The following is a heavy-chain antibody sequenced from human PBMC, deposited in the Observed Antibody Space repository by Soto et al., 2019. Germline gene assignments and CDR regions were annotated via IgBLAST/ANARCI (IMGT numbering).Heavy chain of an antibody. D-gene: IGHD3-10*01. CDR3: AKLPMIRGNALDL. Sequence: GGSLRLSCAASGFSLRSYTVTWVRQVPGKGLEWVSVISGTAESVYYADSVKGRFTISRDNSRNTVYLKMNFLRAEDTALYYCAKLPMIRGNALDLWGQGTMVTVSS. CDR2: ISGTAESV. J-gene: IGHJ3*01. CDR1: GFSLRSYT. V-gene: IGHV3-23*01.